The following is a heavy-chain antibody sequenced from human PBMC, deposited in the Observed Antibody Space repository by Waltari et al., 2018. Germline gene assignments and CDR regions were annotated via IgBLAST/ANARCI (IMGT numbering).Heavy chain of an antibody. D-gene: IGHD6-19*01. CDR1: DGFINSNY. CDR3: ARLPDIRGWPFDY. CDR2: IAFDART. Sequence: QVQLQESGPGLLKPSETLSLTCTVSDGFINSNYWTWIRQSPGKGLEWIGYIAFDARTVYHPSFKSRLTISIDRSRNHVSLNLNSVTAADTAVYYCARLPDIRGWPFDYWGQGTLVTVSS. J-gene: IGHJ4*02. V-gene: IGHV4-59*08.